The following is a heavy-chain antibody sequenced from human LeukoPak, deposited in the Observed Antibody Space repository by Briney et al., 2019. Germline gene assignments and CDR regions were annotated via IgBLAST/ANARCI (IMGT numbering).Heavy chain of an antibody. CDR1: GGSISSSSYY. CDR2: INHSGST. J-gene: IGHJ1*01. Sequence: NPSETLSLTCTVSGGSISSSSYYWGWIRQPPGKGLEWIGEINHSGSTNYNPSLKSRVTISVDTSKNQFSLKLSSVTAADTAVYYCARGRYFQHWGQGTLVTVSS. CDR3: ARGRYFQH. V-gene: IGHV4-39*07.